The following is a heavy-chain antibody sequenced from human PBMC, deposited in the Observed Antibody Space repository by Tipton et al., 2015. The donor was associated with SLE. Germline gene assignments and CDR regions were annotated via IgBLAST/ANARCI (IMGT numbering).Heavy chain of an antibody. CDR2: IYCAGST. CDR1: GGSINSHY. CDR3: ARVSYSWGVIRS. Sequence: TLSLTCTVSGGSINSHYWNWIRQPPGKGLEWIGYIYCAGSTNYNPSLRSRVTMSVDTSKNQFSLRLTSVTAADTAVYYCARVSYSWGVIRSCGQGTLVTVSS. J-gene: IGHJ5*02. V-gene: IGHV4-59*08. D-gene: IGHD2-15*01.